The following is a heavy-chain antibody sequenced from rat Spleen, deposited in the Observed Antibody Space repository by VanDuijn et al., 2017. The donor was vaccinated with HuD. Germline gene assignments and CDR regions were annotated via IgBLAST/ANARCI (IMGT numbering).Heavy chain of an antibody. CDR2: ITSDGTNI. CDR3: ARGYPEWFAY. V-gene: IGHV5-25*01. Sequence: EVQLVESGGGLVQPGRSMKLSCAASGFTFSNYDMAWVRQAPKKGLEWVAFITSDGTNINYRDSVKGRFTISRDNAKSTLYLQMDSLRSEDTATYYCARGYPEWFAYWGQGTLVTVSS. J-gene: IGHJ3*01. CDR1: GFTFSNYD. D-gene: IGHD4-3*01.